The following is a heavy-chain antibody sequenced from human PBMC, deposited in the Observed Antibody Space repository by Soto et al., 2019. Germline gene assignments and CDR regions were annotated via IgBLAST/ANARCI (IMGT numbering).Heavy chain of an antibody. D-gene: IGHD2-15*01. CDR1: GDSVSSNGAC. CDR2: IYYRSKWFH. Sequence: SQTLSLTCVISGDSVSSNGACWNWIRQSPSRGLQWLGRIYYRSKWFHDYAASVESRMAINPDTSRNQFSLQLNYVTPEDTAVYYCARVHCSAGTCLDGLDFWGQGTTVTVSS. J-gene: IGHJ6*02. CDR3: ARVHCSAGTCLDGLDF. V-gene: IGHV6-1*01.